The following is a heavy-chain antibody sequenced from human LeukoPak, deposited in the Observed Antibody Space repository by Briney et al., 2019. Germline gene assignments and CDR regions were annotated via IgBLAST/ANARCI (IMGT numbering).Heavy chain of an antibody. CDR1: GFTFDDYA. CDR2: ISGDGGST. CDR3: AKTRYPSTVVGH. Sequence: GGSLRLSCAASGFTFDDYAMPWVRQAPGKGLDWVSLISGDGGSTYYADSVKGRFTISRDNSKNSLYLQMNSLRTEDTALYYCAKTRYPSTVVGHWGQGTLVTVSS. J-gene: IGHJ4*02. D-gene: IGHD4-23*01. V-gene: IGHV3-43*02.